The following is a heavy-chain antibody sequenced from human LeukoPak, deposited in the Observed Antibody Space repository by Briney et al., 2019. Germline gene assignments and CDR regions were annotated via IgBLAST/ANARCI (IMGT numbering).Heavy chain of an antibody. CDR1: GFTFSSYG. CDR3: TRLAQTYYYYYMDV. J-gene: IGHJ6*03. Sequence: GGSLRLSCAASGFTFSSYGMHWVRQAPGKGLEWVAFIRYDGSNKYYADSVKGRFTISRDNSKNTLYLQMNSLKTEDTAVYYCTRLAQTYYYYYMDVWGKGTTVTVSS. V-gene: IGHV3-30*02. CDR2: IRYDGSNK.